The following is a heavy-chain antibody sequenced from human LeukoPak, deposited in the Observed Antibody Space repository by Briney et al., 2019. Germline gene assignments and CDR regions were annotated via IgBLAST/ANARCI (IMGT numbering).Heavy chain of an antibody. CDR2: IRSKAYGGTT. CDR3: TRAIKDSDWLLPNDY. D-gene: IGHD3-9*01. J-gene: IGHJ4*02. V-gene: IGHV3-49*04. Sequence: PGGPLRLSCTASGFTFGDYAMSWVRQAPGKGLEWVGFIRSKAYGGTTEYAASVKGRFTISRDDSKSIAYLQMNSLKTEDTAVYYCTRAIKDSDWLLPNDYWGQGTLVTVSS. CDR1: GFTFGDYA.